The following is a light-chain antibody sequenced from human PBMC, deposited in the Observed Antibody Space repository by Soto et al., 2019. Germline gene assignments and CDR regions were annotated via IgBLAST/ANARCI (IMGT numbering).Light chain of an antibody. Sequence: QSVLTQPPSVSAAPGQKVTISCSGSSSNIGNNYVSWYQQLPGTAPKLVIYDNNKRPSGIPDRFSASKSGTSATLGITGLQTGDEADYYCGTWGSSLSGYVFGTGTKVTVL. CDR3: GTWGSSLSGYV. V-gene: IGLV1-51*01. J-gene: IGLJ1*01. CDR2: DNN. CDR1: SSNIGNNY.